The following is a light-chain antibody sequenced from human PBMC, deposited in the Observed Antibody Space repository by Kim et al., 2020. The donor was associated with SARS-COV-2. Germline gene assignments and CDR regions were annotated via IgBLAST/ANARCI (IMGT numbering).Light chain of an antibody. J-gene: IGLJ3*02. Sequence: SVKLTCTLSSGHSSYVITWHQQQPEKGPRYLMNVNSDGSHNRGDGIPDRFSGSSSGAERYLTISSLQSEDEADYYCQTWGTGIWVFGGGTKLTVL. V-gene: IGLV4-69*01. CDR1: SGHSSYV. CDR3: QTWGTGIWV. CDR2: VNSDGSH.